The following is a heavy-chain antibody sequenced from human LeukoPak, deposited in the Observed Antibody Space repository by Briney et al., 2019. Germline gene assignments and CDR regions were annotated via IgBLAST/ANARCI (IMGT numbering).Heavy chain of an antibody. CDR1: GGSISRSSYY. D-gene: IGHD2-15*01. CDR3: ARAARDGFHI. CDR2: IYYSGST. J-gene: IGHJ3*02. Sequence: PSETLSLTCTVSGGSISRSSYYWGWIRQPPGKGLEWIGTIYYSGSTYYNPSLKSRVTISADTSKNQFSLRLSSVTAADTAVYFCARAARDGFHIWGQGTMVTVSS. V-gene: IGHV4-39*01.